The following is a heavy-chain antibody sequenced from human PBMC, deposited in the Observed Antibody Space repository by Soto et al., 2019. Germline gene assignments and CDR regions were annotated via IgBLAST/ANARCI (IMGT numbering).Heavy chain of an antibody. CDR1: GFTFSSYD. CDR3: ARGKRYCSSTSCLTHFDY. J-gene: IGHJ4*02. CDR2: IGTAGDP. D-gene: IGHD2-2*01. V-gene: IGHV3-13*05. Sequence: GGSXRLSCAASGFTFSSYDMHWVRQATGKGLEWVSAIGTAGDPYYPGSVKGRFTISRENAKNSLYLQMNSLRAGDTAVYYCARGKRYCSSTSCLTHFDYWGQGTLVTVSS.